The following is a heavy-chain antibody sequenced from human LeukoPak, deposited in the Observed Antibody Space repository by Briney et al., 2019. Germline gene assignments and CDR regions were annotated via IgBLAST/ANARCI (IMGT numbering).Heavy chain of an antibody. CDR1: GFTFSSYA. J-gene: IGHJ4*02. V-gene: IGHV3-30*01. D-gene: IGHD6-6*01. CDR2: ISYDGSNK. Sequence: GGSLRLSCAASGFTFSSYAMHWVRQAPGKGLEWVAVISYDGSNKYYADSVKGRFTISRDDSKNTLYLQMNSLRAEDTAVYYCARGRSSSPRIDYWGQGTLVTVSS. CDR3: ARGRSSSPRIDY.